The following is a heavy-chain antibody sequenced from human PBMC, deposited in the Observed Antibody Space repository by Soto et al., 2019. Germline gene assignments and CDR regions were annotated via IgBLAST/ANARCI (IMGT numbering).Heavy chain of an antibody. CDR1: GGSISSSNW. Sequence: SETLSLTCAVSGGSISSSNWWSWVRQPPGKGLEWIGEIYHSGSTNYNPSLKSRVTISVDKSKNQFSLKLSSVTAADTAVYYCARGYCSSTSCYKNTRRYAFGIWGQGTMVTVSS. J-gene: IGHJ3*02. CDR2: IYHSGST. CDR3: ARGYCSSTSCYKNTRRYAFGI. D-gene: IGHD2-2*02. V-gene: IGHV4-4*02.